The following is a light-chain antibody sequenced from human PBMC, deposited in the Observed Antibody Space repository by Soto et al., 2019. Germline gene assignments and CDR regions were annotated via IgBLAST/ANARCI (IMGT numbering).Light chain of an antibody. Sequence: QSALTQPAAVSRSPGQAVTISCTGTSSDVGGYNYVSWFQQHPGKAPKLMIYEVNKRPSGVPDRFSGSKSGNTASLTVSGLQAEDEADYYCSSYAGSNKVFGTGTKVTVL. J-gene: IGLJ1*01. V-gene: IGLV2-8*02. CDR3: SSYAGSNKV. CDR1: SSDVGGYNY. CDR2: EVN.